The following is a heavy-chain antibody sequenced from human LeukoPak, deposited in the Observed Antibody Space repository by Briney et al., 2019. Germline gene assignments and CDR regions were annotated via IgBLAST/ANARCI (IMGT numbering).Heavy chain of an antibody. J-gene: IGHJ4*02. Sequence: QPGGSLRLSCAASGFTFSRNGMTWVRQAPGKGLEWVSAISGSGGNTYYADSVKGRFTISRDNSNNPLNLQMKILRAEDSAYESGAKDRRAGSYDYWGQGTLVTVSS. CDR2: ISGSGGNT. CDR3: AKDRRAGSYDY. D-gene: IGHD3-10*01. CDR1: GFTFSRNG. V-gene: IGHV3-23*01.